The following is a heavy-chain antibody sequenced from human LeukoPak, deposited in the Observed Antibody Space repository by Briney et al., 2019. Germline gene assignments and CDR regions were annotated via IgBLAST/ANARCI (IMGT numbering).Heavy chain of an antibody. J-gene: IGHJ4*02. CDR1: GYTFTSYG. CDR3: ARDFESYGPGGDY. Sequence: ASVKVSCKASGYTFTSYGISWVRQAPGQGLEWMGWINPNSGGTNYAQKFQGRVTMTRDTSISTAYMELSRLRSDDTAVYYCARDFESYGPGGDYWGQGTLVTVSS. V-gene: IGHV1-2*02. D-gene: IGHD5-18*01. CDR2: INPNSGGT.